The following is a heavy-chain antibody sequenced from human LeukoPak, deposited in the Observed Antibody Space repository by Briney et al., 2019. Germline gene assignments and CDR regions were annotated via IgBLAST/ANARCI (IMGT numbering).Heavy chain of an antibody. CDR1: GFTFSSYW. D-gene: IGHD3-22*01. J-gene: IGHJ3*02. V-gene: IGHV3-7*01. CDR3: ARDRTRYYYDSSGYYYTRGAFDI. CDR2: VKQDGSEK. Sequence: GGSLRLSCAASGFTFSSYWMSWVRQAPGKGLEWVANVKQDGSEKYYVDSVKGRFTISRDNAKNSLYLQVNSLRAEDTAVYYCARDRTRYYYDSSGYYYTRGAFDIWGQGTMVTVSS.